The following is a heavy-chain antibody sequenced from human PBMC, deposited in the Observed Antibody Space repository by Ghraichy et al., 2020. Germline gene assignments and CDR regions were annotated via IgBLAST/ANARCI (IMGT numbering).Heavy chain of an antibody. CDR1: GGSISSYY. Sequence: SETLSLTCTVSGGSISSYYWSWIRQPPGKGLEWIGYIYYSGSTNYNPSLKSRVTISVDTSKNQFSLKLSSVTAADTAVYYCARDDVITFGGDAFDIWGQGTMVTVSS. J-gene: IGHJ3*02. V-gene: IGHV4-59*01. D-gene: IGHD3-16*01. CDR3: ARDDVITFGGDAFDI. CDR2: IYYSGST.